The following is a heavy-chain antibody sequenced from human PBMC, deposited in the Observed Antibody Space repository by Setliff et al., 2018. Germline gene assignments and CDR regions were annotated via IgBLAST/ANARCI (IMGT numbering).Heavy chain of an antibody. CDR3: ARGLAVNRFDP. CDR2: MYYSEIT. CDR1: GGSISTHY. V-gene: IGHV4-59*11. D-gene: IGHD3-16*01. J-gene: IGHJ5*02. Sequence: SETLSLTCTVSGGSISTHYWSWIRQPPGKGLEWVGYMYYSEITKYNPPLESRVTISVDTSKNQFSLNLTSVTAADTAVYYCARGLAVNRFDPWGQGTLVTVSS.